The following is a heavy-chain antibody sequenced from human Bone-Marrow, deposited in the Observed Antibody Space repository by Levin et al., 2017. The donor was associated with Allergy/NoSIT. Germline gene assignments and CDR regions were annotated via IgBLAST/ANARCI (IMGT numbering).Heavy chain of an antibody. CDR3: VKDRVIPVGLFDY. Sequence: PGESLKISCEASGFIFPSYAMSWVRQAPGKGLEWVSAIRGSGDETYYTDSVKGRFTISRDNSKNTMSLQMNSLRAEDTAVYYCVKDRVIPVGLFDYWGLGTPVTVSS. J-gene: IGHJ4*02. D-gene: IGHD2-2*01. CDR1: GFIFPSYA. V-gene: IGHV3-23*01. CDR2: IRGSGDET.